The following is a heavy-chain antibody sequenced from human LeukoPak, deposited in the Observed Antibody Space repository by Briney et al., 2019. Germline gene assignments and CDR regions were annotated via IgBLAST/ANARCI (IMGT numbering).Heavy chain of an antibody. CDR1: GFTFSNYW. J-gene: IGHJ4*02. V-gene: IGHV3-74*01. CDR3: ARDFLEWLPYS. Sequence: GGSLRLSCAASGFTFSNYWMYWVRQAPGKGLVWVSRINTDSSTTGYADSVKGRFTISRDNAKNSLYLQMNSLRAEDTAVYYCARDFLEWLPYSWGQGTLVTVSS. CDR2: INTDSSTT. D-gene: IGHD3-3*01.